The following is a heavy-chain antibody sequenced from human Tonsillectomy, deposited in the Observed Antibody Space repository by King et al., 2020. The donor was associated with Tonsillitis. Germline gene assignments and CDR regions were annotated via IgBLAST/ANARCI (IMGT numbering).Heavy chain of an antibody. CDR2: ISDSGGST. Sequence: VQLVESGGGLVQPGGSLRLSCAASGFTFSSYAMSWVRQAPGKGLEWVSGISDSGGSTYYADSVKGRFTISRDNSKNTLYLQMNSLRAEDTAVYYCSKSGLDGSGTWHYYYGMDVWGQGTTVTVSS. J-gene: IGHJ6*02. CDR1: GFTFSSYA. D-gene: IGHD3-10*01. V-gene: IGHV3-23*04. CDR3: SKSGLDGSGTWHYYYGMDV.